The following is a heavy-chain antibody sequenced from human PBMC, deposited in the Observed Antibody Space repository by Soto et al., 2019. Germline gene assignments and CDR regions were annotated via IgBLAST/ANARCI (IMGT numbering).Heavy chain of an antibody. CDR3: ARGSIEMATQELYYFDY. V-gene: IGHV1-46*01. D-gene: IGHD5-12*01. CDR1: GYTFTSYY. CDR2: INPSGGST. Sequence: ASVKVSCKASGYTFTSYYMHWVRQAPGQGLEWMGIINPSGGSTSYAQKFQGRVTMTRDTSTSTVYMELSSLRSEDTAVYYCARGSIEMATQELYYFDYWGQGTLVTVSS. J-gene: IGHJ4*02.